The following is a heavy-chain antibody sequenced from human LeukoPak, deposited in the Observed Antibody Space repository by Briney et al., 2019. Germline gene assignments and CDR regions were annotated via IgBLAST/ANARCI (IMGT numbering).Heavy chain of an antibody. D-gene: IGHD4-23*01. Sequence: GGSLRLSCAASRFTFSSYSMNWVRQAPGKGLEWVSYISSSSSTIYYADSVKGRFTISRDNAKNSLYLQMNSLRAEDTAVYYCATLEPWRLAGGYWGQGTLVTVSS. V-gene: IGHV3-48*01. J-gene: IGHJ4*02. CDR1: RFTFSSYS. CDR3: ATLEPWRLAGGY. CDR2: ISSSSSTI.